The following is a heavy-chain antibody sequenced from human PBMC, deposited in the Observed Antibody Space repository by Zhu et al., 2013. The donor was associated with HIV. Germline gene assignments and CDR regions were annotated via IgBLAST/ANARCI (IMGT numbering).Heavy chain of an antibody. CDR3: AKDRWGCSGGSCYYMDV. CDR1: GFTFSSYG. D-gene: IGHD2-15*01. CDR2: ISYDGSNK. Sequence: VQLVESGGGVVQPGRSLRLSCAASGFTFSSYGMHWVRQAPGKGLEWVAVISYDGSNKYYADSVKGRFTISRDNSKNTLYLQMNSLRAEDTAVYYCAKDRWGCSGGSCYYMDVWGKGTTVTVSS. J-gene: IGHJ6*03. V-gene: IGHV3-30*18.